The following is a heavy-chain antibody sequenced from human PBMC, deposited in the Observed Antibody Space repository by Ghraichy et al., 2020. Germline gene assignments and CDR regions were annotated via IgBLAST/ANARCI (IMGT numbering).Heavy chain of an antibody. J-gene: IGHJ3*02. V-gene: IGHV3-30*02. Sequence: GGSLRLSCAASGFTFSSYGMHWVRQAPGKGLEWVAFIRYDGSNKYYADSVKGRFTISRDNSKNTLYLQMNSLRAEDTAVYYCAKAVFGSRSPADAFDIWGQGTMVTVSS. CDR1: GFTFSSYG. CDR2: IRYDGSNK. D-gene: IGHD3-10*02. CDR3: AKAVFGSRSPADAFDI.